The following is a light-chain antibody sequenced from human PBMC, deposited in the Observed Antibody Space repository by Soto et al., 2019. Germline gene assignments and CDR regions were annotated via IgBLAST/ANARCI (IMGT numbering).Light chain of an antibody. CDR3: QQAYSFPIT. CDR1: QDIAGY. Sequence: DIQLTQSPSSVSAPVGDRVTITCLACQDIAGYLSWYQHKPGRTPELLIHGASRLQSGVPARFSGSGSGTDFTLSINSLQPEDFATYYCQQAYSFPITFGQGTRLEIK. J-gene: IGKJ5*01. CDR2: GAS. V-gene: IGKV1D-12*01.